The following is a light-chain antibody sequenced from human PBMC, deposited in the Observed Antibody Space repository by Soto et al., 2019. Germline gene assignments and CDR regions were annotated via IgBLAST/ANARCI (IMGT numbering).Light chain of an antibody. V-gene: IGLV3-21*02. CDR3: QVWDGRSFQGV. Sequence: ELTQPPSVSVAPGQTASIACGGDSIGSKSVNWYQQRPGQAPVVVVYDDTDRPTGIPERFSGSNSGNTATLTITRVEAGDEADYYCQVWDGRSFQGVFGPGTKVTVL. J-gene: IGLJ1*01. CDR1: SIGSKS. CDR2: DDT.